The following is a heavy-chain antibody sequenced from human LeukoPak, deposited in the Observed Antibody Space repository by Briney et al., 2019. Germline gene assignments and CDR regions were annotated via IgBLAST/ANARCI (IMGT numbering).Heavy chain of an antibody. CDR3: VTYYFDSSGPKKNY. J-gene: IGHJ4*02. Sequence: PSETLSLTCAVSGWSFSSYYWSWIRQPPGKGLEWIGEVNHSGSTNYNPSLKSRVTISVDTSKKQFSLKLSSVTAADTAVYYCVTYYFDSSGPKKNYWGQGTLVTVSS. V-gene: IGHV4-34*01. CDR1: GWSFSSYY. D-gene: IGHD3-22*01. CDR2: VNHSGST.